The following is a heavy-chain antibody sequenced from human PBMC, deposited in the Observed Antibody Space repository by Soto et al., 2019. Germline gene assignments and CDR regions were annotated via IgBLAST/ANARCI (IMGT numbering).Heavy chain of an antibody. CDR2: IIHSEST. CDR3: ARQRPTDGRWEFANYYGMDV. V-gene: IGHV4-34*12. J-gene: IGHJ6*02. Sequence: SETLSLTCAVYGGSFSAYYWSWVRQPPGKGLEWIGEIIHSESTKYNPSLKSRVTISVDTSKNQFALKLSSVTAADTAVYYCARQRPTDGRWEFANYYGMDVWGQGTPVTVSS. D-gene: IGHD1-26*01. CDR1: GGSFSAYY.